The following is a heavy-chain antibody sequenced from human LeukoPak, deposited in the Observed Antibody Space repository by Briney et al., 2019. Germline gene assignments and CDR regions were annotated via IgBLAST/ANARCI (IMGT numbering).Heavy chain of an antibody. J-gene: IGHJ4*02. CDR1: GFTFSTYA. CDR2: ISGNGVST. V-gene: IGHV3-23*01. CDR3: AKPQYDGSWYYFDY. Sequence: GGSLRLSCAASGFTFSTYAMSWVRQAPGKGLEWVSTISGNGVSTYSANSVKGRFTISRDNSRNTLWLQMNSLRAEDTALYYCAKPQYDGSWYYFDYWGQGTLVTVSS. D-gene: IGHD6-13*01.